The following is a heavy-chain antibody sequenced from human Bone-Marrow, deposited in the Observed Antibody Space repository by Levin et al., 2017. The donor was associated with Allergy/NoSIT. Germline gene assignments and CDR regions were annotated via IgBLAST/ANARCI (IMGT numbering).Heavy chain of an antibody. CDR2: IYYSGST. V-gene: IGHV4-30-4*01. D-gene: IGHD3-10*01. CDR3: ASLSYYYGAGTHPDEDY. Sequence: LRLSCSVSGASITSGDHYWSWIRQSPGKGLEWIGYIYYSGSTSYNPSLMTRITISLDPSKNHFSLKLRSVTVADTAVYYCASLSYYYGAGTHPDEDYWGQGALVIVSS. CDR1: GASITSGDHY. J-gene: IGHJ4*02.